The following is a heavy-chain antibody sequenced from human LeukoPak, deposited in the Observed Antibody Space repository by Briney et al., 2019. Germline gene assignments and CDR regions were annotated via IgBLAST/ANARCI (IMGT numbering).Heavy chain of an antibody. J-gene: IGHJ4*02. Sequence: SETLSLTCTVSGGSISSSSYSWGWIRQPPGKGLEWIGSIYYSGSTYYNPSLKSRVTISVDTSKNQFSLKLSSVTAADTAVYYCARAVSGRFDYWGQGTLVTVSS. V-gene: IGHV4-39*01. CDR1: GGSISSSSYS. D-gene: IGHD6-19*01. CDR3: ARAVSGRFDY. CDR2: IYYSGST.